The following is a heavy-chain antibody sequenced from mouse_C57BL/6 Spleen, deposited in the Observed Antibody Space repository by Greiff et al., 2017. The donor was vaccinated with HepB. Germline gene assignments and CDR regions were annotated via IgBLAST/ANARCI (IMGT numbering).Heavy chain of an antibody. V-gene: IGHV6-3*01. J-gene: IGHJ2*01. Sequence: EVKLVESGGGLVQPGGSMKLSCVASGFTFSNYWMNWVRQSPEKGLEWVAQIRLKSDNYSTHYAESVKGRFTISRDDSKSSYYLQMNNLRAEDTGIYYCPGPLWEGDYWGQGTTLTVSS. CDR1: GFTFSNYW. D-gene: IGHD4-1*01. CDR2: IRLKSDNYST. CDR3: PGPLWEGDY.